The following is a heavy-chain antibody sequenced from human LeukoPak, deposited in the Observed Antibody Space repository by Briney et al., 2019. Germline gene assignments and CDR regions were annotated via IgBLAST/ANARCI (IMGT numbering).Heavy chain of an antibody. CDR1: GYTFTSYA. V-gene: IGHV7-4-1*02. J-gene: IGHJ4*02. Sequence: GASVKVSCKASGYTFTSYAMNWVRQAPGQGLEWMGWINTNTGNPTYAQGFTGRFVFSLDTSVSTAYLQISSLKAEDTAVYYCARVIERSLPRGATSYDYWGQGTLVTVSS. D-gene: IGHD1-26*01. CDR3: ARVIERSLPRGATSYDY. CDR2: INTNTGNP.